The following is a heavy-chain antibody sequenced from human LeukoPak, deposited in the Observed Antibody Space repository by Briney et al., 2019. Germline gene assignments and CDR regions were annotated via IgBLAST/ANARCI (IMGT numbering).Heavy chain of an antibody. CDR3: ARRRERRRTDRFDYFDY. J-gene: IGHJ4*02. V-gene: IGHV4-59*08. CDR2: ISYSGST. CDR1: GGSISSYF. D-gene: IGHD1-26*01. Sequence: SETLSLTCTVSGGSISSYFWSWFRQPPGKGLEWIGYISYSGSTNYNPSLKSRFTISLDTSKNQFSLRLSSVTAADTAVYYCARRRERRRTDRFDYFDYWGQGALVAVSS.